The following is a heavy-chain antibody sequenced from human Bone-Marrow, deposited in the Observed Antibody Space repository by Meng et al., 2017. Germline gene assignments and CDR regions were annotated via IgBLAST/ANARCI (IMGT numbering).Heavy chain of an antibody. CDR3: AKDGINWGSYFDL. D-gene: IGHD7-27*01. CDR2: ISGSGGST. V-gene: IGHV3-23*04. Sequence: EVQLVESGGGLVQTGGSLRLSCAASGFTFSSYAMAWVRQATGKGLEWVSAISGSGGSTQYADSVKGRFTISRDNSKNTLFLQMNSLRAEDTAVYYCAKDGINWGSYFDLWGRGTLVTVSS. J-gene: IGHJ2*01. CDR1: GFTFSSYA.